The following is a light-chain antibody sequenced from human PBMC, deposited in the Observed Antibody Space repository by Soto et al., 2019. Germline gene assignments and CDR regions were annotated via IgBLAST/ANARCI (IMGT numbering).Light chain of an antibody. CDR2: RSD. V-gene: IGLV1-47*01. CDR3: ATWDDSLSGWL. J-gene: IGLJ3*02. Sequence: QSVLTQPPSASGTPGQRVTISCSGSTTNIKSNFVYWYQQFPGTAPKLLIYRSDQRPSGVPDRFSGSKSGTSASLAISGLRSEDEAEYHCATWDDSLSGWLFGGGTQLTVL. CDR1: TTNIKSNF.